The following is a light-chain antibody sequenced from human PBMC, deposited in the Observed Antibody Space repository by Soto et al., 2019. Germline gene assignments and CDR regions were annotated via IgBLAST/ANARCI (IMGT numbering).Light chain of an antibody. CDR2: DAS. V-gene: IGKV3-11*01. Sequence: EIVLRQSPATLSLSPGERATLSCRASQTVSSYLAFYQQKPGQAPRLLLYDASVRATGTPGRFSSSGSGTVFTLTISSLQAEDVAVNYCLQYYSTPLTFGGGTRVEIK. J-gene: IGKJ4*01. CDR1: QTVSSY. CDR3: LQYYSTPLT.